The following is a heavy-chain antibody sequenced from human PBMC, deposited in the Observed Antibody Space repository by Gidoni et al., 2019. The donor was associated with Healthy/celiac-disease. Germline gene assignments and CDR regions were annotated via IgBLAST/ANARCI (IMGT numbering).Heavy chain of an antibody. J-gene: IGHJ4*02. D-gene: IGHD4-17*01. V-gene: IGHV3-11*05. CDR3: ARGGYGDYVFDY. CDR2: ISSSSSYT. CDR1: GLTFSDYY. Sequence: QVQLVESGGGLVKPGGSLRVACAAAGLTFSDYYMSWIRQAPGKGLEWVSYISSSSSYTNYADSFKGRFTISRDNAKNSLYLQINSLRADDTAVYYCARGGYGDYVFDYWGQGTLVTVSS.